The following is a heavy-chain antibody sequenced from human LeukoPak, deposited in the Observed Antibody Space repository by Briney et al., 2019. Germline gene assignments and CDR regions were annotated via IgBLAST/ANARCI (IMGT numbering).Heavy chain of an antibody. CDR1: GFTFSSYA. V-gene: IGHV3-30*04. CDR2: ISYDGSNK. Sequence: GGSLRLSCAASGFTFSSYAMHRVRQAPGKGLEWVAVISYDGSNKYYADSVKGRFTISRDNSKNTLYLQMNSLRAEDTAVYYCARGEWYSSGWYAFDYWGQGTLVTVSS. CDR3: ARGEWYSSGWYAFDY. D-gene: IGHD6-19*01. J-gene: IGHJ4*02.